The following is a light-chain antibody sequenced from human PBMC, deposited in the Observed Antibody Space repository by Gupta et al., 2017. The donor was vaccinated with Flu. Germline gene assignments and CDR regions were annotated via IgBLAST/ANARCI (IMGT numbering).Light chain of an antibody. J-gene: IGKJ1*01. CDR1: QSLVYSDGNIY. Sequence: DVVMTQSPLSLPVILGQPASISCRSSQSLVYSDGNIYLHWFQQRPGQSPRRLIYQVSHRESGVPDRFSGSGSGTDFTLKISRVEAEYVGVYYCMQGSRWPWAFGQGTKVEIK. V-gene: IGKV2-30*01. CDR2: QVS. CDR3: MQGSRWPWA.